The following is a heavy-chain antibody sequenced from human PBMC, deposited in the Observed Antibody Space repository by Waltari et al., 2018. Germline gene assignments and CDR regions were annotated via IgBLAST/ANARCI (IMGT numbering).Heavy chain of an antibody. CDR3: AHRKYCSSTSCYVGYCSGGSCYSGFDY. CDR2: IYWNDDK. CDR1: GFSLSTSGVG. Sequence: QITLTESGPTLVKPTQTLTLTCTFSGFSLSTSGVGVGWIRQPPGKALEWLALIYWNDDKRYSPSLKSRLTITKDTSKNQVVLTMTNMDPVDTATYYCAHRKYCSSTSCYVGYCSGGSCYSGFDYWGQGTLVTVSS. D-gene: IGHD2-15*01. V-gene: IGHV2-5*01. J-gene: IGHJ4*02.